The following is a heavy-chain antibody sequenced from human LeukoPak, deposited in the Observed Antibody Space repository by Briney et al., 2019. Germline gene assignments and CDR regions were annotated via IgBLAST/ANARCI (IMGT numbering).Heavy chain of an antibody. J-gene: IGHJ4*02. CDR2: IHYSGRT. CDR3: ARVPYSSADY. CDR1: GGSINSDY. V-gene: IGHV4-59*01. Sequence: SETLSLTCTVSGGSINSDYWNWIRQPPGKGLQWIGSIHYSGRTNYNPSLKSRVTISIDTPKSQFSLKLSSVTAADTAVCYCARVPYSSADYWGQGRLVTVSS. D-gene: IGHD2-21*01.